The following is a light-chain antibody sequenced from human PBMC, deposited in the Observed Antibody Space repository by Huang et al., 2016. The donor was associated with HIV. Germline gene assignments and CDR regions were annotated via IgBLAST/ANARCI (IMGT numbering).Light chain of an antibody. V-gene: IGKV3-11*01. CDR2: DAS. CDR1: QSVHSY. Sequence: IVLTQSSATLSLSPGERATLYCRASQSVHSYLAWYQQKPGQAPRLLIYDASNRATGIPARFSGRGSGTDFTLTISNLQSEDFAVYYCQQRSAWPLTFGGGTKVEI. CDR3: QQRSAWPLT. J-gene: IGKJ4*01.